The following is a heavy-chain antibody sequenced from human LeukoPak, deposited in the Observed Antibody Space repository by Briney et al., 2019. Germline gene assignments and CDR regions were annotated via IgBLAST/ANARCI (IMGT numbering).Heavy chain of an antibody. J-gene: IGHJ6*02. D-gene: IGHD2-8*02. Sequence: PGGSLRLSCAASGFTFSSYWMHWVRQAPGKGLEWVSAISGSGGSTYYADSVKGRFTISRDNSKNTLYLQMNSLRAEDTAVYYCARGLLTPYYYGMDVWGQGTTVTVSS. V-gene: IGHV3-23*01. CDR2: ISGSGGST. CDR3: ARGLLTPYYYGMDV. CDR1: GFTFSSYW.